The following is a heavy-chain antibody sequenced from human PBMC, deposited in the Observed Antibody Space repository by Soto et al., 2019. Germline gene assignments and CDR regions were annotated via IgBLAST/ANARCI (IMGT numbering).Heavy chain of an antibody. V-gene: IGHV4-59*02. CDR3: ARGSYYYDSSGYFDY. CDR2: MYNSGST. D-gene: IGHD3-22*01. J-gene: IGHJ4*02. Sequence: SETLSLTCSFSGDSVTSHYLTWIRQSPGKGLEWIGSMYNSGSTYYNPSLKSRVTISVDTSKSQFSLKLSSVTAADTAVYYCARGSYYYDSSGYFDYWGQGTLVTVSS. CDR1: GDSVTSHY.